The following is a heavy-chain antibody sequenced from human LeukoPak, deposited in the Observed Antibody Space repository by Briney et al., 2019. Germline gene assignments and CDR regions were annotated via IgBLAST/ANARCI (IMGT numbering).Heavy chain of an antibody. D-gene: IGHD4-17*01. CDR2: ISSIGST. CDR1: GGSISSHY. Sequence: SSETLSLTCTVSGGSISSHYWSWIRQPPGKGLEWIGYISSIGSTNYNPSLKSRVTISVDTSKNQFSLKLTSVTAADTAVSFLARGPTTVTKGLEIWGQGTMVTVSS. J-gene: IGHJ3*02. CDR3: ARGPTTVTKGLEI. V-gene: IGHV4-59*11.